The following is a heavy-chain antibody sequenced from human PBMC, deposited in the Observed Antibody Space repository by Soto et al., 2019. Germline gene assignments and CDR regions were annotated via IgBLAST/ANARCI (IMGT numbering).Heavy chain of an antibody. V-gene: IGHV1-18*04. Sequence: SSVKVACNASGYTFPCYGISCVRQAPGQGLEWMGWISAYNGNTNYAQKLQGRVTMTTDTSTSTAYMELRSLRSDDTAVYYCARAAEGPPEDVWGQGTTVTVSS. CDR1: GYTFPCYG. CDR2: ISAYNGNT. J-gene: IGHJ6*02. CDR3: ARAAEGPPEDV.